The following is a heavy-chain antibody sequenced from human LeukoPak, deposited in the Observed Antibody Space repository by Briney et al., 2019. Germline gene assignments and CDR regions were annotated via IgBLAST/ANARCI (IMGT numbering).Heavy chain of an antibody. J-gene: IGHJ4*02. CDR3: AKRPYYDSSGFKYYFDY. V-gene: IGHV3-23*01. CDR1: GFTFSSYV. D-gene: IGHD3-22*01. Sequence: GGSLRLSCAVSGFTFSSYVMSWVRQAPGKGLEWVSGISGSGGSIKYADSVKGRFTISRDNSKNTLYLQMNSLRAEDTAVYYCAKRPYYDSSGFKYYFDYWGQGTLVTASA. CDR2: ISGSGGSI.